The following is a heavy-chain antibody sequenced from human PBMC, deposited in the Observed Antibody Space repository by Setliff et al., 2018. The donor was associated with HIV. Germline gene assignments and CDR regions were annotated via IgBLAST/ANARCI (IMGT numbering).Heavy chain of an antibody. CDR1: GGSISSHY. CDR3: AKDTVYGSGTFDI. J-gene: IGHJ3*02. Sequence: SETLSLTCTVSGGSISSHYWSWIRQPPGKGLEGIGNVYYSGNTNYNPSLKSRVTISLDTSKNQFSLKLTSVTAADTAFYYCAKDTVYGSGTFDIWGQGTMVTVSS. CDR2: VYYSGNT. D-gene: IGHD3-10*01. V-gene: IGHV4-59*11.